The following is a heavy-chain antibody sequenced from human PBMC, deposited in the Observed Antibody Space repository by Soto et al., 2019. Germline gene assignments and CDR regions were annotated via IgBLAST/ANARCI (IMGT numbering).Heavy chain of an antibody. D-gene: IGHD2-15*01. J-gene: IGHJ3*02. CDR3: ARELGYCSGGNCYMEGAFDI. Sequence: PWGSVRRSCEACGLTVSDYARSWVRQATGKGLEWVSVISGSGDSTYYADSVKGRFTISRDNSKNTLYLQMNSLRAEDTAVYYCARELGYCSGGNCYMEGAFDIWGQGTMVTVSS. CDR1: GLTVSDYA. CDR2: ISGSGDST. V-gene: IGHV3-23*01.